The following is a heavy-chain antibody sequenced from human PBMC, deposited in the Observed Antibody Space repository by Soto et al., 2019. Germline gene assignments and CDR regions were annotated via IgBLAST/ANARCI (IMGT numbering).Heavy chain of an antibody. J-gene: IGHJ3*01. CDR3: TRLPPENRGLGAFDF. Sequence: GGSLRLSCTGSGFTFSDYAMTWFRQAPGKGLEWVGLITSKRYGGTPQYAASVKGRFTISRDDSKTIAYLQMNNLKTGDTAVYYCTRLPPENRGLGAFDFWGQGTMVTVSS. D-gene: IGHD3-10*01. V-gene: IGHV3-49*03. CDR2: ITSKRYGGTP. CDR1: GFTFSDYA.